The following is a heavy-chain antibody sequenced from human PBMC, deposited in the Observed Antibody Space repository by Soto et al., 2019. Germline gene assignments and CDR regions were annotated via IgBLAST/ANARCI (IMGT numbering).Heavy chain of an antibody. J-gene: IGHJ4*02. D-gene: IGHD1-1*01. CDR3: ARDVSGTPDGDDY. CDR2: IIPIFGTA. CDR1: GGTFSSYA. V-gene: IGHV1-69*13. Sequence: GASVKVSCKASGGTFSSYAISWVRQAPGQGLEWMGGIIPIFGTANYAQKFQGRVTITADESTSTAYMELSSLRSEDTAVYYCARDVSGTPDGDDYWGQGTLVTVSS.